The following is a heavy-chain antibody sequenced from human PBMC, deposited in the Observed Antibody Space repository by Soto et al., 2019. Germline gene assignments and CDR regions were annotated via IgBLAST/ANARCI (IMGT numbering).Heavy chain of an antibody. Sequence: SETLSLTCTVSGGSISSYFWSWVRQPPGKGLEWIGYIFYSGSTNYNPSLKSRVTMSVDTSKNQFSLRLTSVTAADTAVYYCARMDCGYYYDLWGQGTLVTVSS. V-gene: IGHV4-59*01. J-gene: IGHJ4*02. D-gene: IGHD2-21*01. CDR2: IFYSGST. CDR1: GGSISSYF. CDR3: ARMDCGYYYDL.